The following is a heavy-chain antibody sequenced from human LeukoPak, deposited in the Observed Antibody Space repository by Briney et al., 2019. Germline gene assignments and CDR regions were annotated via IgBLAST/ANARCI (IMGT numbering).Heavy chain of an antibody. V-gene: IGHV3-23*01. CDR2: INNSGGST. CDR3: AKPPGLRRLDP. CDR1: GFTFSSYA. J-gene: IGHJ5*02. Sequence: QPGGSLRLSCAASGFTFSSYAMNWVRQAPGKGLAWVSGINNSGGSTYYADSVKGRFTISRDNSKNTLYLQMNSLRAEDTAVYYCAKPPGLRRLDPWGQGTLVTVSS. D-gene: IGHD5-12*01.